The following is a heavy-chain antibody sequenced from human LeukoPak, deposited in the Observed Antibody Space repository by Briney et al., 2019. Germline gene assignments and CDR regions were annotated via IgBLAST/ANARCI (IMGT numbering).Heavy chain of an antibody. CDR2: INHSGST. Sequence: PSETLSLTCTLSGGSISTYYWSWIRQPPGKGLEWIGEINHSGSTNYNPSLKSRVTISVDTSKNQFSLKLSSVTAADTAVYYCARNKRLLLLWFRDRGYFDYWGQGTLVTVSS. CDR1: GGSISTYY. D-gene: IGHD3-10*01. J-gene: IGHJ4*02. V-gene: IGHV4-34*01. CDR3: ARNKRLLLLWFRDRGYFDY.